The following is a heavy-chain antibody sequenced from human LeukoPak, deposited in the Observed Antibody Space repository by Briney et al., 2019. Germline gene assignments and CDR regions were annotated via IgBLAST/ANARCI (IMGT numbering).Heavy chain of an antibody. D-gene: IGHD6-13*01. CDR2: ISTYNGNT. CDR3: ARTSTDSSSWIDY. Sequence: ASVNVSCKASGYTFTSYAMHWVRQAPGQRLEWMGWISTYNGNTNYAQKLQGRVTMTTDTSTSTAYMELRSLRSDDTAVYYCARTSTDSSSWIDYWGQGTLVTVSS. V-gene: IGHV1-18*01. J-gene: IGHJ4*02. CDR1: GYTFTSYA.